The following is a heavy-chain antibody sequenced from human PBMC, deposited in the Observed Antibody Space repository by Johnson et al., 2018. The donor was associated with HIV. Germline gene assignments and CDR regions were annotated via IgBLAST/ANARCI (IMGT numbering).Heavy chain of an antibody. J-gene: IGHJ3*02. V-gene: IGHV3-7*01. CDR3: ARAHKGGDDGEGAFDI. Sequence: VQLVESGGGLVQPGGSLRLSCAAFGFTVSSNYMSWVRQAPGKGLEWVANINQDGTEKYYADSMRGRFTISRDNIKNSLYLEMNSLRAEDTAGYYCARAHKGGDDGEGAFDIWGQGTMVTVSS. CDR2: INQDGTEK. CDR1: GFTVSSNY. D-gene: IGHD3-10*01.